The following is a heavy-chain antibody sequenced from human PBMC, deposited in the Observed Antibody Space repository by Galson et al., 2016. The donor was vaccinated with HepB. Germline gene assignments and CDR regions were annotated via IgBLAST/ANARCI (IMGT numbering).Heavy chain of an antibody. Sequence: SLRLSCAASGFTFTTFAMSWVRQAPGQGLEWVSAISAEGSTTYYADSVKGRFSISRDTSNNTLYLQMNSLRAEDTAVYYCAKDALLLWGSPTDCWGQGTLVSVSS. J-gene: IGHJ4*02. CDR1: GFTFTTFA. V-gene: IGHV3-23*01. CDR3: AKDALLLWGSPTDC. D-gene: IGHD3-16*01. CDR2: ISAEGSTT.